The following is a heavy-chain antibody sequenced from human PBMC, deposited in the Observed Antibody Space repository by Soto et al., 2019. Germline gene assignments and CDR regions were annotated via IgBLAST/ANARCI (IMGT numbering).Heavy chain of an antibody. CDR1: GGSIRSYY. Sequence: SETLSLTCTVSGGSIRSYYWSWIRQPPGKGLEWIGYIYYSGSTYYNPSLKSRVTISVDRSKNQFSLKLSSVTAADTAVYYCARAGDSSGPVALGYWGQGTLVTVSS. CDR2: IYYSGST. V-gene: IGHV4-59*12. J-gene: IGHJ4*02. D-gene: IGHD6-19*01. CDR3: ARAGDSSGPVALGY.